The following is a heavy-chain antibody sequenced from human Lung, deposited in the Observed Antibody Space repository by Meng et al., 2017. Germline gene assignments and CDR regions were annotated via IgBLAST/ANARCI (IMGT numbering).Heavy chain of an antibody. CDR2: INHSGCT. CDR3: ARGPTTMAHDFDY. V-gene: IGHV4-34*01. D-gene: IGHD4-11*01. J-gene: IGHJ4*02. Sequence: VQLQQCGTGLLEPSETPSLSCGSFGVSFSDYYWGWIRQPPGKGLEWIGEINHSGCTNYNPSLESRATISLDTSQNNLSLKLSSVTAADSAVYYCARGPTTMAHDFDYWGQGTLVTVSS. CDR1: GVSFSDYY.